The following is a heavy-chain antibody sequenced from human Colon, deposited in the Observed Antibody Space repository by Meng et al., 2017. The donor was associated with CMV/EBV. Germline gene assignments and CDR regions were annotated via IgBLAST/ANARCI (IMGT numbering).Heavy chain of an antibody. CDR1: GFTFSSYA. Sequence: GESLKISCAASGFTFSSYAMSWVRQAPGKGLEWVSAISGSGGSTYYADSVKGRFTISRDNSKNTLYLQMNSLRAEDTAVYYCAKDRPGYSSGWYWDNWFDPWGQGTPVTVSS. J-gene: IGHJ5*02. CDR3: AKDRPGYSSGWYWDNWFDP. V-gene: IGHV3-23*01. D-gene: IGHD6-19*01. CDR2: ISGSGGST.